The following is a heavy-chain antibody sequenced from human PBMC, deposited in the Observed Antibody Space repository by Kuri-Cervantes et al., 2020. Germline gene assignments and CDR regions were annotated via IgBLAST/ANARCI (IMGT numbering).Heavy chain of an antibody. V-gene: IGHV4-34*01. CDR3: AREPWIQLWLSAFDI. Sequence: SETLSLTCAVYGGSFSDYYWTWIRQPPGKGLEWIGEINHSGSTNYNTSLKSRVTISVDTSKNQFSLKLSSVTAADTAVYYCAREPWIQLWLSAFDIWGQGTMVTVSS. CDR1: GGSFSDYY. CDR2: INHSGST. J-gene: IGHJ3*02. D-gene: IGHD5-18*01.